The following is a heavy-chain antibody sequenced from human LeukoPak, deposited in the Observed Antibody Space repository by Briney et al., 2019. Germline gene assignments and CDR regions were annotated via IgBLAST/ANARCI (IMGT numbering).Heavy chain of an antibody. CDR2: IYYSGST. CDR3: ASASPHYDFWSGYYHYGMDV. CDR1: GGSISSSSYY. J-gene: IGHJ6*02. D-gene: IGHD3-3*01. V-gene: IGHV4-39*01. Sequence: PSETLSLTRTVSGGSISSSSYYWGWIRQPPGKGLEWIGSIYYSGSTYYNPSLKSRVTISVDTSKNQFSLKLSSVTAADTAVYYCASASPHYDFWSGYYHYGMDVWGQGTTVTASS.